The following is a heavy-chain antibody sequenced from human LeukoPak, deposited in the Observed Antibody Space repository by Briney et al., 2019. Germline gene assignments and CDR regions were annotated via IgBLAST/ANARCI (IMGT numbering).Heavy chain of an antibody. V-gene: IGHV3-66*02. J-gene: IGHJ4*02. CDR2: IYSGVST. CDR1: GFTVSSNY. CDR3: ARDRYCSSTSCSFDY. Sequence: GGSLRLSCAASGFTVSSNYMSWVRQAPGKGLEWVSVIYSGVSTYYADSVKGRFTISRDNSKNTLYLQMNSLRAEDTAVYYCARDRYCSSTSCSFDYWGQGTLVTVSS. D-gene: IGHD2-2*01.